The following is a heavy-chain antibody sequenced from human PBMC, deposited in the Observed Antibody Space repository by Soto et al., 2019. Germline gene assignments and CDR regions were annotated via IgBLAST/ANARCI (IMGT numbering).Heavy chain of an antibody. Sequence: EVQLLESGGGLVQPGGSLRLSCVVSGFTFNNYAMNWVRQAPGKGLEWVSGISTSGGSTYYADSVKGRFTISRDSSKHTLYLQMNSLRADDTPIYYCAIHFYYGSGSYYAVDYWGQGTLVTVSS. V-gene: IGHV3-23*01. CDR3: AIHFYYGSGSYYAVDY. J-gene: IGHJ4*02. CDR1: GFTFNNYA. D-gene: IGHD3-10*01. CDR2: ISTSGGST.